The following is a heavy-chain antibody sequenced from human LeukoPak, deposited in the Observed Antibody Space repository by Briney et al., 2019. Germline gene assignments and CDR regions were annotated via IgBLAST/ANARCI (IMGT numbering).Heavy chain of an antibody. CDR3: AKDRRIQLWLGFDY. CDR1: GFTFSSYS. V-gene: IGHV3-23*01. J-gene: IGHJ4*02. D-gene: IGHD5-18*01. Sequence: GGSLRLSCAASGFTFSSYSMTWVRQAPGKGLEWISGISGSGSSTYYADSVKGRFTISRDNFKNTLYLQMNSLRAEDTAVYYCAKDRRIQLWLGFDYWGQGTLVTVSS. CDR2: ISGSGSST.